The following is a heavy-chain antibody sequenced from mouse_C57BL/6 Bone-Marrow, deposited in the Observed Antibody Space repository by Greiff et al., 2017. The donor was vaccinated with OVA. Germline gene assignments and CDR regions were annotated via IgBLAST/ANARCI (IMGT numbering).Heavy chain of an antibody. Sequence: QVQLQQPGAELVKPGASVKLSCKASGYTFTSYWMHWVKQRPGRGLEWLGRIYPNSGGTKYNEKFKSKATLTVDKPSSTAYMQLSSLTSEDSAVYYCARASNYYFDYWGQGTTLTVSS. CDR1: GYTFTSYW. CDR3: ARASNYYFDY. J-gene: IGHJ2*01. V-gene: IGHV1-72*01. D-gene: IGHD2-5*01. CDR2: IYPNSGGT.